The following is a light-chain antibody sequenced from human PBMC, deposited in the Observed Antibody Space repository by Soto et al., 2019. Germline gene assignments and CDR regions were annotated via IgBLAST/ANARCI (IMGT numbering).Light chain of an antibody. CDR2: AAS. Sequence: DIQVTQSPSSVSASVGDRVTITCRASHSISNSVNWYQQKSGRAPKVLIYAASYLQSGVPSRFSGSGSGTDFTLTISSLQPEDFATYYCQQSYTTPSFGGGTKVDI. CDR3: QQSYTTPS. V-gene: IGKV1-39*01. J-gene: IGKJ4*01. CDR1: HSISNS.